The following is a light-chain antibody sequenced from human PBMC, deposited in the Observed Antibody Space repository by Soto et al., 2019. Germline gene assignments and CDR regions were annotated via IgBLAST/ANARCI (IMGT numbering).Light chain of an antibody. V-gene: IGKV3-15*01. CDR2: DAS. CDR3: QQYNSWPPIT. J-gene: IGKJ5*01. Sequence: APSSLSASVGDKVTLTCRASQSVDNYLKWYQQKPGQAPRLLIYDASTRATGIPDRFSGGGSGTEFTLTISSLQSEDFVVYYCQQYNSWPPITFGQGTRLEIK. CDR1: QSVDNY.